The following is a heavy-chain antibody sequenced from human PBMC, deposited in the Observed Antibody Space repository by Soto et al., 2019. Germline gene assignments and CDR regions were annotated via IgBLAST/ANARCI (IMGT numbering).Heavy chain of an antibody. J-gene: IGHJ6*03. CDR2: IYYSGST. Sequence: PSETLSLTCTVSGGSISSGGYYWSWIRQHPGKGLEWIGYIYYSGSTNYNPSLKSRVTISVDTSKNQFSLKLSSVTAADTAVYYCARRFSFWNYHMDVWGKGTTVTVSS. D-gene: IGHD1-7*01. V-gene: IGHV4-31*03. CDR1: GGSISSGGYY. CDR3: ARRFSFWNYHMDV.